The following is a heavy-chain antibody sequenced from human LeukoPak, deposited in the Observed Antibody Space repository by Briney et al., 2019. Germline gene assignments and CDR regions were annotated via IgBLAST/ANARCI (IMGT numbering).Heavy chain of an antibody. Sequence: GGSLRLSCAASGFTFSSYAMSWVRQAPGKGLEWVSAISGSGGSTYYADSVKGRFTISRDNSKNTLYLQMNSLRAEDTAVYYCAKPDTYYYDSSGYQFDYWGQGTLVTVSS. J-gene: IGHJ4*02. CDR3: AKPDTYYYDSSGYQFDY. CDR2: ISGSGGST. V-gene: IGHV3-23*01. D-gene: IGHD3-22*01. CDR1: GFTFSSYA.